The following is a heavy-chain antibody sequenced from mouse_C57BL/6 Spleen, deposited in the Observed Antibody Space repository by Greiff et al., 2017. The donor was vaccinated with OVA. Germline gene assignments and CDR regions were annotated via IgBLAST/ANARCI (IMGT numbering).Heavy chain of an antibody. Sequence: EVQLQQSGPELVKPGASVKIPCKASGYTFTDYNMDWVKQSHGKSLEWIGDINPNNGGTIYNQKFKGQATFTVDKTSNTVYMELRSMTSEDTAVYDCAREEYDGYFDYWGQGTTLTVSS. V-gene: IGHV1-18*01. D-gene: IGHD2-3*01. CDR2: INPNNGGT. CDR1: GYTFTDYN. CDR3: AREEYDGYFDY. J-gene: IGHJ2*01.